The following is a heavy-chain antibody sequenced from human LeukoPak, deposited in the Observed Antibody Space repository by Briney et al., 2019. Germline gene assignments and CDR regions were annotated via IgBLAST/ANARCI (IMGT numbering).Heavy chain of an antibody. J-gene: IGHJ4*02. CDR3: AKERSSRGYFDY. Sequence: GGSLRLSCASSGFTFKNYAMSWVRQAPGKGLEWVSAISGSGGSTYYADSVKGRFNISRDNSKNTLYLQLNSLRAEDTAVYYCAKERSSRGYFDYWGQGTLVTVSS. CDR2: ISGSGGST. CDR1: GFTFKNYA. V-gene: IGHV3-23*01. D-gene: IGHD3-22*01.